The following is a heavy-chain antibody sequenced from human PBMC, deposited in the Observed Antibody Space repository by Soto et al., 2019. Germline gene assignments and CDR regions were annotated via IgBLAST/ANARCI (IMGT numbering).Heavy chain of an antibody. V-gene: IGHV6-1*01. D-gene: IGHD3-3*01. J-gene: IGHJ5*02. CDR3: TRGNFKNWFDP. Sequence: PSQTLSLTCAISGDSVSSDSVAWNWIRQSPSRGLEYLGRTYHRSKWYNDYAVSVKSRISINPDTSKNQFSLQLNSVTPEDTAVYYCTRGNFKNWFDPWGQGTLVTVS. CDR1: GDSVSSDSVA. CDR2: TYHRSKWYN.